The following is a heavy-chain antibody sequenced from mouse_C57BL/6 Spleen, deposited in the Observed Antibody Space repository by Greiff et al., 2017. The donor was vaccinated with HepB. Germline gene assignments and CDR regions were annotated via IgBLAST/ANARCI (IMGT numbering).Heavy chain of an antibody. Sequence: EVQVVESGPGLVKPSQSLSLTCSVTGYSITSGYYWNWIRQFPGNKLEWMGYISYDGSNNYNPSLKNRISITRDTSKNQFFLKLNSLTTEDTATYYCASLYYSNYGFAYWGQGTLVTVSA. CDR2: ISYDGSN. D-gene: IGHD2-5*01. CDR1: GYSITSGYY. CDR3: ASLYYSNYGFAY. J-gene: IGHJ3*01. V-gene: IGHV3-6*01.